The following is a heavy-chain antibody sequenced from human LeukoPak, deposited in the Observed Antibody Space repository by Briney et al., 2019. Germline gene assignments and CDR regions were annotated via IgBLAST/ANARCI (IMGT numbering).Heavy chain of an antibody. CDR1: GFTFRSYG. CDR3: AKESSRYGDYQVFDY. CDR2: ISYDGSNK. Sequence: GGSLRLSCAASGFTFRSYGMHWVRQAPGKGLEWVAVISYDGSNKYYADSVKGRFTISRDNSKNTLYLQMNSLRAEDTAVYYCAKESSRYGDYQVFDYWGQGTLVTVSS. J-gene: IGHJ4*02. D-gene: IGHD4-17*01. V-gene: IGHV3-30*18.